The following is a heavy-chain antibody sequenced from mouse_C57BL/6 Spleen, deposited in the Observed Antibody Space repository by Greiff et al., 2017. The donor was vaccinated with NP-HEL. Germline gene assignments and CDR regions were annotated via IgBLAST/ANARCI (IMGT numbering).Heavy chain of an antibody. J-gene: IGHJ1*03. CDR1: GFSLTSYA. CDR2: LWTGGGT. V-gene: IGHV2-9-1*01. D-gene: IGHD1-1*01. Sequence: QVQLKESGPGLVAPSQSLSIPCTVSGFSLTSYAISWVRQSPGKGLEWLGVLWTGGGTNYNSALKSRLSISKDNSKSQVFLKMNRLQTDDTARYYCARNDYYGSSRWYFDVWGTGTTVTVSS. CDR3: ARNDYYGSSRWYFDV.